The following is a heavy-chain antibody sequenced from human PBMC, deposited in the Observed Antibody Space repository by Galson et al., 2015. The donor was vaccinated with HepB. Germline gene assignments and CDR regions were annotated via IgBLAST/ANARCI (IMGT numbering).Heavy chain of an antibody. Sequence: SLRLSCAASGFTFSSYWMSWVRQAPGKGLEWVANIKQDGSEKYYVDSVKGRFTISRDNAKNSLYLQMNSLRAEDTAVYYCARDEVHCSSTSCYMGFGAFDIWGQGTMVTVSS. CDR1: GFTFSSYW. V-gene: IGHV3-7*01. CDR2: IKQDGSEK. D-gene: IGHD2-2*02. J-gene: IGHJ3*02. CDR3: ARDEVHCSSTSCYMGFGAFDI.